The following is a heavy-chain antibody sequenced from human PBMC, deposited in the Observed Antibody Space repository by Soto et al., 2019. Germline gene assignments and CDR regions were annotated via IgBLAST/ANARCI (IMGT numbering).Heavy chain of an antibody. CDR3: ARYCSSTSCYSNYYYSGMDV. J-gene: IGHJ6*02. Sequence: SSVNGSWKAAGGSLSSYASSGVRQDTGQGLEWMGGIIPIFGTANYAQKFQGRVTITADESTSTAYMELSSLRSGDTAVYYCARYCSSTSCYSNYYYSGMDVWGQGTTVTVSS. V-gene: IGHV1-69*13. CDR2: IIPIFGTA. CDR1: GGSLSSYA. D-gene: IGHD2-2*02.